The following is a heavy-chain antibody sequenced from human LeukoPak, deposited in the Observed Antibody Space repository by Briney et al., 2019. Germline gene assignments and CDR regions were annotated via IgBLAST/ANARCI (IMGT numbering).Heavy chain of an antibody. J-gene: IGHJ6*03. CDR3: ARRARGATIRYYYYYMDA. CDR2: IYPGDSDT. D-gene: IGHD1-26*01. CDR1: GYSFTSYW. V-gene: IGHV5-51*01. Sequence: GESLKISCKGSGYSFTSYWIGWVRQMPGKGLEWMGIIYPGDSDTRYSPSFQGQVTISADKSISTAYLQWSSLKASDTAMYYCARRARGATIRYYYYYMDAWGKGTTVTVSS.